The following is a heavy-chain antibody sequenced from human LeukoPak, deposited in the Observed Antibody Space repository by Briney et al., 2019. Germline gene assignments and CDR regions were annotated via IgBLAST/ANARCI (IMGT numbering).Heavy chain of an antibody. Sequence: PGGSLRLSCAASGFSFNNYGIHWVRQAPGKGLEWVTFMQYDGSVRFYADSVKGRFTISRANSVNTVYLQMNSLRTEDTAVYFCARSPLIVVVVPYYFDYWGQGTLVTVSS. V-gene: IGHV3-30*02. CDR2: MQYDGSVR. CDR1: GFSFNNYG. CDR3: ARSPLIVVVVPYYFDY. J-gene: IGHJ4*02. D-gene: IGHD2-15*01.